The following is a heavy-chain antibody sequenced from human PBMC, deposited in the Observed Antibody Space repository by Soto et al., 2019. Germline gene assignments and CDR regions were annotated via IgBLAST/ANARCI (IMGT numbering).Heavy chain of an antibody. CDR3: ARDLWIIDDILTYYYYYGMDV. CDR1: GYTFTGYY. D-gene: IGHD3-9*01. J-gene: IGHJ6*02. V-gene: IGHV1-2*02. CDR2: INPNSGGT. Sequence: ASVKVSCKASGYTFTGYYMHWVGQAPGQGLEWMGWINPNSGGTNYAQKFQGRVTMTRDTSISTAYMELSRLRSDDTAVYYCARDLWIIDDILTYYYYYGMDVWGQGTTVTVSS.